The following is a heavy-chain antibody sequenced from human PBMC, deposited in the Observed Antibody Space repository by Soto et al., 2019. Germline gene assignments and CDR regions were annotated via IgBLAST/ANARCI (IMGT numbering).Heavy chain of an antibody. D-gene: IGHD6-13*01. Sequence: ESLKISCKGSGYSFTSYWIGWVRQMPGKGLEWMGIIYPGDSDTRYSPSFQGQVTISADKSISTAYLQWRSLKASDTAMYYCARHSGYDSDETEYSSSWYLDYWGQGNPVTVYS. CDR1: GYSFTSYW. J-gene: IGHJ4*02. CDR3: ARHSGYDSDETEYSSSWYLDY. CDR2: IYPGDSDT. V-gene: IGHV5-51*01.